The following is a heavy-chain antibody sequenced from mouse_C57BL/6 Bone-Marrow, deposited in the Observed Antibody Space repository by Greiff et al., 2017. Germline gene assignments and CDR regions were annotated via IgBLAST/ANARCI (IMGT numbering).Heavy chain of an antibody. V-gene: IGHV1-81*01. CDR3: ARRIYYDYDGYAMDY. CDR1: GYTFTSYG. CDR2: IYPRSGNT. Sequence: VKLQQSGAELARPGASVKLSCKASGYTFTSYGISWVKQRTGQGLEWIGEIYPRSGNTYYNEKFKGKATLTADKSSRTAYMELRSLTSEDSAVYFCARRIYYDYDGYAMDYWGQGTSVTVSS. J-gene: IGHJ4*01. D-gene: IGHD2-4*01.